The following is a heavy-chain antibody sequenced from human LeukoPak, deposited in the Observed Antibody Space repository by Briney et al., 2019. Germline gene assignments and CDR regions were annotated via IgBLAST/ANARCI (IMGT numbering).Heavy chain of an antibody. J-gene: IGHJ4*02. V-gene: IGHV3-23*01. CDR1: GFMFDDFG. Sequence: PGGSLRLSCVASGFMFDDFGMSWVRQAPGKGLEWVSAISGSGGSTYYADSVKGRFTISRDNSKNTLYLQMNSLRAEDTAVYYCAKGVYSSSSGDLDYWGQGTLVTVSS. D-gene: IGHD6-6*01. CDR2: ISGSGGST. CDR3: AKGVYSSSSGDLDY.